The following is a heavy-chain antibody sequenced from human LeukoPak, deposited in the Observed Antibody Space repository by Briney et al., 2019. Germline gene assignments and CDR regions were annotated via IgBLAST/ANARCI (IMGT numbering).Heavy chain of an antibody. D-gene: IGHD5-24*01. V-gene: IGHV5-51*01. CDR1: GYSFTRYW. CDR2: IYPGDSDT. Sequence: GESLKISCRGSGYSFTRYWIGWVRQMPGKGLEWMGIIYPGDSDTRYSPSFQGQVTISADKSISTAYLQWSSLKASDTAMYYCATHPGGLQSGFDNWGQGTLVTVSS. J-gene: IGHJ4*02. CDR3: ATHPGGLQSGFDN.